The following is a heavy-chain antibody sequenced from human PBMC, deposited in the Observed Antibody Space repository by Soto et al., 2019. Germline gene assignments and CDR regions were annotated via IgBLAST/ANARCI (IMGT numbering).Heavy chain of an antibody. J-gene: IGHJ4*02. CDR2: IYYSGST. V-gene: IGHV4-30-4*08. CDR3: ARELICISTSCYDY. Sequence: PSETLSLTCTVSGGSISSSTYYWGWMRQPPGKGLEWIGYIYYSGSTYYNPSLKSRVTISVDTSKNQFSLKLSSVTAADTAVYYCARELICISTSCYDYWGQGTLVTVSS. CDR1: GGSISSSTYY. D-gene: IGHD2-2*01.